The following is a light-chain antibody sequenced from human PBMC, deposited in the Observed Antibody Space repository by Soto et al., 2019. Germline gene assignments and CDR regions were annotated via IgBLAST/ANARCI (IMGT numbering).Light chain of an antibody. CDR2: GAS. CDR3: QQYMSSLT. J-gene: IGKJ1*01. CDR1: QSVDTTF. Sequence: EIVLTQSPGSLSLSPGQRATLSCRASQSVDTTFFASYQKKPGQAPMLLIYGASKRAPGIPDRFSGSGSGTYFIIISSRLEPEDYALYYCQQYMSSLTFGQGTKVEIK. V-gene: IGKV3-20*01.